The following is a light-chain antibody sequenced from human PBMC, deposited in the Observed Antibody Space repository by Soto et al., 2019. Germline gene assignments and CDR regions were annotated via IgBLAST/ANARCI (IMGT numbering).Light chain of an antibody. J-gene: IGLJ2*01. CDR1: TGAVTSGHY. V-gene: IGLV7-46*01. CDR3: LLSYTGARPVV. CDR2: DTS. Sequence: QAVVTQEPSLTVSPGGTVTLTCGSSTGAVTSGHYPYWFQQKPGQAPRTLIYDTSNKHSWTPARFSGSLLGGKAALTLSGAQPEDEAAYYCLLSYTGARPVVFGGGTKVTVL.